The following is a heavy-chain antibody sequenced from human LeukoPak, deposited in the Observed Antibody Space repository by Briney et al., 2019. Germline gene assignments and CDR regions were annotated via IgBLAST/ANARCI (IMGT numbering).Heavy chain of an antibody. D-gene: IGHD2-2*01. J-gene: IGHJ4*02. CDR2: ITDSGGDT. V-gene: IGHV3-23*01. CDR3: AKGSSASRPYYFDY. Sequence: PGGSLRLSCTASGFTFSNYAMSWVRQAPGTGLEWVSAITDSGGDTYYSDSVKGRFIISRDNSKNSLYLHMNSLRAEDTAVYHCAKGSSASRPYYFDYWGQGTLVTVSS. CDR1: GFTFSNYA.